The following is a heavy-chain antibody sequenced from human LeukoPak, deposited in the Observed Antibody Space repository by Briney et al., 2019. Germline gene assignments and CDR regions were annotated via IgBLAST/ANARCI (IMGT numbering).Heavy chain of an antibody. Sequence: SETLSLTCTVSGGSISSYYWSWIRQPPGKGLEWVGYIYYSGSTNYNPSLKSRVTISVDTSKNQFSLKLSSVTAADTAVYYCARSWFDPWGQGTLVTVSS. CDR1: GGSISSYY. CDR2: IYYSGST. J-gene: IGHJ5*02. CDR3: ARSWFDP. V-gene: IGHV4-59*01.